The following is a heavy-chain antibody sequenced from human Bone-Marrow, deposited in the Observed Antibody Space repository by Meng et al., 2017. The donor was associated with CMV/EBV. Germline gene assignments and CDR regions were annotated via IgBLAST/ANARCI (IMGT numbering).Heavy chain of an antibody. D-gene: IGHD3-3*01. CDR1: GSTFSSYA. V-gene: IGHV3-23*03. Sequence: GGSLRLSCAASGSTFSSYAMSWVRQIPGKGLEWISLIYSGGTNTYYADSVKGRFTISRDNSKNTLYLQMNSLRPEDTDLYYCAKWVHNDLGAFDHWGQGTMVTVSS. J-gene: IGHJ3*01. CDR3: AKWVHNDLGAFDH. CDR2: IYSGGTNT.